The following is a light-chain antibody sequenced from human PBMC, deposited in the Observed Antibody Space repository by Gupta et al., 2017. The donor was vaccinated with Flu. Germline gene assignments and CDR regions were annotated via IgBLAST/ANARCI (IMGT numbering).Light chain of an antibody. J-gene: IGKJ5*01. CDR1: QSVLYSSNNKNY. V-gene: IGKV4-1*01. CDR2: WAS. CDR3: QQYYSTPPIT. Sequence: LRERATINCKSSQSVLYSSNNKNYLAWYQQKPGQPPKLLIYWASTRESGVPDRFSGSGSGTDFTLTISSLQAEDVAVYYCQQYYSTPPITYGQGTRLEIK.